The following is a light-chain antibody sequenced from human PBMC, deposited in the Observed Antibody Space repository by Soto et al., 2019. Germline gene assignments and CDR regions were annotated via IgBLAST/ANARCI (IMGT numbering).Light chain of an antibody. Sequence: QSVLTQPASVSGSPGQSITISCTGTSSDVDANNYVSWYQQHPGKAPKLMIYDVSIRPSGVSNRFSGSKSGNTASLTISGLQAEDDGDYYCSSYTSSTTVVFGGGTQLTVL. CDR3: SSYTSSTTVV. CDR2: DVS. V-gene: IGLV2-14*01. J-gene: IGLJ2*01. CDR1: SSDVDANNY.